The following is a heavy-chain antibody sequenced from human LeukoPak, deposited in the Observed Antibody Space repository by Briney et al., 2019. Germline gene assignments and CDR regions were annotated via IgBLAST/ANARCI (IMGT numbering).Heavy chain of an antibody. CDR1: GFSFGSYG. D-gene: IGHD3-3*01. CDR2: ISSRSSYI. Sequence: GGSLRLSCAASGFSFGSYGMHWVRQAPGKGLEWVSSISSRSSYIYYADSVKGRFTISRDNAKNPLYLQMNSLRAEDTAVYYCARGGMLGYYDFWSGPHYYMDVWGKGTTVTVSS. CDR3: ARGGMLGYYDFWSGPHYYMDV. J-gene: IGHJ6*03. V-gene: IGHV3-21*01.